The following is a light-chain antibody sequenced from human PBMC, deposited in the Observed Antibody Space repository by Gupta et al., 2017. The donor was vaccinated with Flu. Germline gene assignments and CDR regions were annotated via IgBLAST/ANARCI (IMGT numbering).Light chain of an antibody. Sequence: AIQMTQSPSSLAASLGDRVTITCRASQAIGNELGWYQLKPGKAPKFLIYGASSVQSGVPSRFSGSGSGTDFTLTISSRQPEDFATYCCQQEDKSPRTFGQGTKLHIK. V-gene: IGKV1-6*01. CDR2: GAS. CDR1: QAIGNE. J-gene: IGKJ2*01. CDR3: QQEDKSPRT.